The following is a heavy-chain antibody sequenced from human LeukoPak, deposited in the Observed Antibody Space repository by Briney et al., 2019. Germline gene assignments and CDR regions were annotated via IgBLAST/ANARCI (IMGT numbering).Heavy chain of an antibody. CDR1: GGSFSGYY. D-gene: IGHD3-22*01. CDR2: INHSGST. Sequence: SETLSLTCAVYGGSFSGYYWSWIRQPPGKGLEWIGEINHSGSTNYNPSLKSRVTISVDTSKNQFSLKLSSVTAADTAVYYCARPAGYYDSSGYYGYWGQGTLVTVSS. J-gene: IGHJ4*02. CDR3: ARPAGYYDSSGYYGY. V-gene: IGHV4-34*01.